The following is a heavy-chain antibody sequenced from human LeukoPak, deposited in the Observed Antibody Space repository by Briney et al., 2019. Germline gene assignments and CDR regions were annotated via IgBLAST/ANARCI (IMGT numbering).Heavy chain of an antibody. CDR1: GITFSSYT. Sequence: GGSLTLSCAASGITFSSYTMTWVRLAPGKGLEWVSSISTRSDYIYYADSVKGRFTISRDNAKKSLYLQMNSLRAEDTAVYYCARRITIFGVAYDYWGQGTLVTVSS. V-gene: IGHV3-21*01. CDR3: ARRITIFGVAYDY. CDR2: ISTRSDYI. J-gene: IGHJ4*02. D-gene: IGHD3-3*01.